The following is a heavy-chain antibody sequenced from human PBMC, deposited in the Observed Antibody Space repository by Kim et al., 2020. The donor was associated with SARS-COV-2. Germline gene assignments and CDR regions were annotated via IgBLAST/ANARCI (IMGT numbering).Heavy chain of an antibody. Sequence: GGSLRLSCAASGFTFSSYAMSWVRQAPGKGLEWVSAISGSGGSTYYADSVKGRFTISRDNSKNTLYLQMNSLRAEDTAVYYCAKDERQLYDFDGMDVWGQGTTVTVSS. J-gene: IGHJ6*02. V-gene: IGHV3-23*01. CDR1: GFTFSSYA. D-gene: IGHD3-3*01. CDR3: AKDERQLYDFDGMDV. CDR2: ISGSGGST.